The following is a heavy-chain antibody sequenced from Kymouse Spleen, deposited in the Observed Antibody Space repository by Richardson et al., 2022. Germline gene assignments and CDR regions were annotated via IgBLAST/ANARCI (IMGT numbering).Heavy chain of an antibody. Sequence: QVQLVESGGGVVQPGRSLRLSCAASGFTFSSYGMHWVRQAPGKGLEWVAVIWYDGSNKYYADSVKGRFTISRDNSKNTLYLQMNSLRAEDTAVYYCARDYYDILTGYLPYYYYYGMDVWGQGTTVTVSS. D-gene: IGHD3-9*01. V-gene: IGHV3-33*01. CDR3: ARDYYDILTGYLPYYYYYGMDV. J-gene: IGHJ6*02. CDR1: GFTFSSYG. CDR2: IWYDGSNK.